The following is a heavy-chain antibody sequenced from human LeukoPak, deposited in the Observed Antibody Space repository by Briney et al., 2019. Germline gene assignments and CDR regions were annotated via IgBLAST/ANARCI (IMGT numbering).Heavy chain of an antibody. CDR3: AHGGGSSWYPRGAFDI. CDR1: GFSLSTSGVG. D-gene: IGHD6-13*01. J-gene: IGHJ3*02. Sequence: SGPPLVNPTQTLTLTCTFSGFSLSTSGVGVGWIRQPPGKALEWLSLIYWDDDKRYSPSLKSRLTITKDTSKNQVVLTMTNMDPVDTATYYCAHGGGSSWYPRGAFDIWGQGTMVTVSS. CDR2: IYWDDDK. V-gene: IGHV2-5*02.